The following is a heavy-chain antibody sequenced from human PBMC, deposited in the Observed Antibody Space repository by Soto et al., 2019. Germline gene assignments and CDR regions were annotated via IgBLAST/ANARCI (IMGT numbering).Heavy chain of an antibody. CDR2: IIPILGIA. D-gene: IGHD2-15*01. J-gene: IGHJ4*02. CDR1: GGTFSSYT. Sequence: QVQLVQSGAEVKKPGSSVKVSCKASGGTFSSYTISWVRQAPGQGLEWMGRIIPILGIANYAQKFQGRVTITADKSTSTDYMELSSLRSEDTAVYYCATGGGNADFDYWGQGTLVTVSS. CDR3: ATGGGNADFDY. V-gene: IGHV1-69*02.